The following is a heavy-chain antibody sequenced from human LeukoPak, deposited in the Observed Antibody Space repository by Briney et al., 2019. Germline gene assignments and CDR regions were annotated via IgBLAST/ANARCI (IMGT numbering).Heavy chain of an antibody. CDR3: ARAGRGYSSSWYESSDY. J-gene: IGHJ4*02. V-gene: IGHV1-18*01. CDR1: GYTFTSYG. D-gene: IGHD6-13*01. Sequence: ASVKVSCKASGYTFTSYGISWVRQAPGQGLEWMGWISAYNGNTNYAQKLQGRVTMTTDTSTSTAYMELRSLRSDDTAVYYCARAGRGYSSSWYESSDYWGQGTLVTASS. CDR2: ISAYNGNT.